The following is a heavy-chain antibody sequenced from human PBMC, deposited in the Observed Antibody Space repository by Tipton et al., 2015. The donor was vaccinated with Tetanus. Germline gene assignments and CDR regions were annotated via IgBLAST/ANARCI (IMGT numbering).Heavy chain of an antibody. D-gene: IGHD1-1*01. J-gene: IGHJ4*02. CDR1: GFIFSGYW. Sequence: QLVQSGGGLVQPGGSLRLSCAASGFIFSGYWMGWVRQAPGKGLEWVANIKEDESEHQYVDSVKGRFTISRENAQKSLYLQMNSLRVEDTAIYYCVKSRGGNNGYGDWGQGTLVTVSS. V-gene: IGHV3-7*01. CDR3: VKSRGGNNGYGD. CDR2: IKEDESEH.